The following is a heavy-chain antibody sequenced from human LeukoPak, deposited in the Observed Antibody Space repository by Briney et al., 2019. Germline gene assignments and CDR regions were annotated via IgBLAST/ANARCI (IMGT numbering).Heavy chain of an antibody. CDR1: GFTFSDYY. V-gene: IGHV3-11*01. D-gene: IGHD3-22*01. CDR2: ISSSGSTI. Sequence: GGSLRLSCAASGFTFSDYYMSWIRQAPGKGLEWVSYISSSGSTIYYADSVKGRFTISRDNAKNSLYLQMNSLRAEDTAVYYCARGWRYYDSSGYYGDAFDIWGQGTMVTVSS. CDR3: ARGWRYYDSSGYYGDAFDI. J-gene: IGHJ3*02.